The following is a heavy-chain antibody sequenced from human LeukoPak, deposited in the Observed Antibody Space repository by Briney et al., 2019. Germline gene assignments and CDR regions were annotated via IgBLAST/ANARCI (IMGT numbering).Heavy chain of an antibody. J-gene: IGHJ3*02. V-gene: IGHV4-59*01. Sequence: SETLSLTCTVSGGSISSYYWSWIRQPPGEGLEWIGYIYYSGSTNYNPSLKSRVTISVDTSKNQFSLKLSSVTAADTAVYYCARDTYYYDSSGYSNAFDIWGQGTMVTVSS. CDR2: IYYSGST. D-gene: IGHD3-22*01. CDR1: GGSISSYY. CDR3: ARDTYYYDSSGYSNAFDI.